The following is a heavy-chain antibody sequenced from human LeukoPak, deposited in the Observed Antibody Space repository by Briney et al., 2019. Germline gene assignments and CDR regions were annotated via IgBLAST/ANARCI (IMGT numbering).Heavy chain of an antibody. Sequence: PGGSLRLSCEVSGFTVTSHYMSWVRQAPGKGLEWVSLIYSIAGGGYTYYTDSVKGRFTFSRDNSKNTLFLQMNSLRVEDTAVYYCARDPFDNSVHYWGQGPLVTVSS. V-gene: IGHV3-66*01. CDR1: GFTVTSHY. D-gene: IGHD3-22*01. CDR3: ARDPFDNSVHY. CDR2: IYSIAGGGYT. J-gene: IGHJ4*02.